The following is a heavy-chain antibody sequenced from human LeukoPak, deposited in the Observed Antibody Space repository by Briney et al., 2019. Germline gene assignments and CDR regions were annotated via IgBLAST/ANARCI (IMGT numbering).Heavy chain of an antibody. Sequence: GESLKISCKGSGYNFTNFWIGWVRQMPRKGLEWMGIIYPGDSDTRYSPSFQGQVTISADKSISTAYLQWSSLKASDTAMYYCARSSVEIAAQIDYWGQGTLVTVSS. CDR1: GYNFTNFW. V-gene: IGHV5-51*01. CDR2: IYPGDSDT. D-gene: IGHD2-15*01. CDR3: ARSSVEIAAQIDY. J-gene: IGHJ4*02.